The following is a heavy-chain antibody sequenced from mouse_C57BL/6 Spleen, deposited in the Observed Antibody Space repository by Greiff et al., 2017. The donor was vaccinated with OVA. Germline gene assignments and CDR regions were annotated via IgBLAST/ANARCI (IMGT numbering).Heavy chain of an antibody. D-gene: IGHD3-2*02. CDR3: ARSKDSSVPFAY. V-gene: IGHV1-59*01. J-gene: IGHJ3*01. CDR2: IDPSDSYT. Sequence: VQLQQPGAELVRPGTSVKLSCKASGYTFTSYWMHWVKQRPGQGLEWIGVIDPSDSYTNYNQKFKGKATLTVDTSSSTAYMQLSRLTSEDSAVYYCARSKDSSVPFAYWGQGTLVTVSA. CDR1: GYTFTSYW.